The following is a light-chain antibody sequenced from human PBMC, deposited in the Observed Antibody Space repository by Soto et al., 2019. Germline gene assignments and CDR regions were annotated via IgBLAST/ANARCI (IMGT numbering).Light chain of an antibody. CDR3: QQLNSYPLT. CDR1: QGISSY. J-gene: IGKJ3*01. CDR2: AAS. Sequence: DIQLTQSASFLSASVGDRVTITCRASQGISSYLGWYQQKPGKAPKLLIYAASTLESGVPSRFSGSGSGTEFTLTISSLQPEHFATYYCQQLNSYPLTFGPGTKVDIK. V-gene: IGKV1-9*01.